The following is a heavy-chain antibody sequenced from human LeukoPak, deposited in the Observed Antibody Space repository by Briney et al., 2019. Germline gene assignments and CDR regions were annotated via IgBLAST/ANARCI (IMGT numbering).Heavy chain of an antibody. V-gene: IGHV3-11*01. CDR1: GFTFSDYY. J-gene: IGHJ4*02. CDR3: ARQSYYYDSSGHYVYYFDY. D-gene: IGHD3-22*01. CDR2: ISSSGSTI. Sequence: GGSLRLSCAASGFTFSDYYMSWIRQAPGKGLEWVSYISSSGSTIYYADSVKGRFTISRDNAKNSLYLQMNSLRAEDTAVHYCARQSYYYDSSGHYVYYFDYWGQGTLATVSS.